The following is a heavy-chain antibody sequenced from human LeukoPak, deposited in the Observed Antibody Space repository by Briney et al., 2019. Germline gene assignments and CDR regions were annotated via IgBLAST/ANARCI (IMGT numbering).Heavy chain of an antibody. CDR2: ISSSSSYI. CDR3: ARVRVVWWYGMDV. Sequence: GGSLRPSCAASGFTFSSYSMNWVRQAPGKGLEWVSSISSSSSYIYYADSVKGRFTISRDNAKNSLYLQMNSLRAEDTAVYYCARVRVVWWYGMDVWGKGTTVTVSS. D-gene: IGHD2-8*02. J-gene: IGHJ6*04. CDR1: GFTFSSYS. V-gene: IGHV3-21*01.